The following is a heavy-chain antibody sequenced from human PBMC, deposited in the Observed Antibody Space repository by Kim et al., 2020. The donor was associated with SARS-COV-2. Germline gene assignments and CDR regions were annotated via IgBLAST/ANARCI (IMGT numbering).Heavy chain of an antibody. Sequence: GGSLRLSCAASGFTFSSYGMHWVRQAPGKGLEWVAVIWYDGSNKYYADSVKGRFTISRDNSKNTLYLQMNSLRAEDTAVYYCARIHSSGWYVGGYYYGMDVWGQGTTVTVSS. D-gene: IGHD6-19*01. CDR1: GFTFSSYG. CDR2: IWYDGSNK. J-gene: IGHJ6*02. V-gene: IGHV3-33*01. CDR3: ARIHSSGWYVGGYYYGMDV.